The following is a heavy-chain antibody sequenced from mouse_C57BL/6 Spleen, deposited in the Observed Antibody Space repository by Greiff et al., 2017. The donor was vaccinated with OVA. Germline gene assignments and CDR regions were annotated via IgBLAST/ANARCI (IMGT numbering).Heavy chain of an antibody. CDR2: IYPGSGNT. CDR3: SRSPTDGGFDY. J-gene: IGHJ3*01. D-gene: IGHD2-3*01. V-gene: IGHV1-76*01. Sequence: QVQLKQSGTELVRPGASVKLSCKASGYTFTDYCINWVKQRPGQGLEWIARIYPGSGNTYYNEKFKGKATLTADTSSNTAYMQLSSLTSEDSAVYYCSRSPTDGGFDYWGQGTLVTVSA. CDR1: GYTFTDYC.